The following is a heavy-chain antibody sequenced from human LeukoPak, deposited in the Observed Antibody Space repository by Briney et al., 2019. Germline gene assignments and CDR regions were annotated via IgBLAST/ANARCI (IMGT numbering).Heavy chain of an antibody. V-gene: IGHV1-46*01. CDR2: INPSGGST. CDR3: ASLYYYDSSGYSEDAFDI. CDR1: GYTFTSYY. D-gene: IGHD3-22*01. Sequence: GASVKVSCKASGYTFTSYYVHWVRQAPGQGLEWMGIINPSGGSTSYAQKFQGRVTMTRDTSTSTVYMELYSLRSEDTAVYYCASLYYYDSSGYSEDAFDIWGQGTMVTVSS. J-gene: IGHJ3*02.